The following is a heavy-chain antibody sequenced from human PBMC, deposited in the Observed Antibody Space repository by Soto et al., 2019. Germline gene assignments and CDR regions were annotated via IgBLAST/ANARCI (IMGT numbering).Heavy chain of an antibody. J-gene: IGHJ6*02. Sequence: GGSLRLSCAASGFTFSSYWMHWVRQAPGKGLVWVSLINSDGSSTSYADSVKGRFTISRDNAKNTLYLQMNSLRAEDTAVYYCAREFRDETARPFYYYYGMDVWRQGTTVTVS. V-gene: IGHV3-74*01. CDR1: GFTFSSYW. CDR3: AREFRDETARPFYYYYGMDV. CDR2: INSDGSST. D-gene: IGHD6-6*01.